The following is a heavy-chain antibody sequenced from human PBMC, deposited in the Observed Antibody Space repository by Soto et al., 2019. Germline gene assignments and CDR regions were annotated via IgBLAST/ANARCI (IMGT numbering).Heavy chain of an antibody. CDR1: GVYVSSYY. Sequence: SETLSLTCTVSGVYVSSYYWIWIRQPPGKGLEWIGYSGSTNYNPSLKSRVTISVDTSKNQFSLNLSSVTAADTAVYYCARLSAGWLDPWGQGTLVTVSS. D-gene: IGHD6-19*01. J-gene: IGHJ5*02. CDR3: ARLSAGWLDP. CDR2: SGST. V-gene: IGHV4-59*02.